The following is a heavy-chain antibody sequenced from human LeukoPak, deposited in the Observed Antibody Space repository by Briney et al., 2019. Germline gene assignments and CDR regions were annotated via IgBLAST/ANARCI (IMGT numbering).Heavy chain of an antibody. CDR2: INHSGST. CDR1: GGSFSGYY. Sequence: SETLSLTCAVYGGSFSGYYWSWIRQPPGKGLEWIGEINHSGSTNYNPSLKSRVTISVDTSKNQFSLKLSSVTAADTAVYYCARSNAYCGGDCSGYFQHWGQGTLVTVSS. CDR3: ARSNAYCGGDCSGYFQH. J-gene: IGHJ1*01. V-gene: IGHV4-34*01. D-gene: IGHD2-21*02.